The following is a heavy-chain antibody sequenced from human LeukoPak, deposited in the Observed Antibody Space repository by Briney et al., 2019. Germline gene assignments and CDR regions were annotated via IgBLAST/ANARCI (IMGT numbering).Heavy chain of an antibody. J-gene: IGHJ1*01. CDR1: GFTFSTYA. D-gene: IGHD2-21*02. V-gene: IGHV3-23*01. CDR3: AKTLCGGDCYFYAEYFQH. CDR2: ISDSGGSA. Sequence: PGGSLRLSCAVSGFTFSTYAMSWVRQAPGKGLEGVSAISDSGGSAYYADSVKGRFTISRDNSKNTLYLQMNSLRAEDTAVYYCAKTLCGGDCYFYAEYFQHWGQGTLVTVSS.